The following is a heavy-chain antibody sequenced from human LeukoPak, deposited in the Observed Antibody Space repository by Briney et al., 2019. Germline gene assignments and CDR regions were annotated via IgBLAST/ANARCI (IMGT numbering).Heavy chain of an antibody. V-gene: IGHV1-18*01. CDR3: ARDVWKKAYYYMDV. CDR2: ISAYNGNT. J-gene: IGHJ6*03. D-gene: IGHD3-16*01. Sequence: ASVKVSCKASGYTLTSYGISWVRQAPGQGLEWMGWISAYNGNTNYAQKLQGRVTMTTDTSTSTAYMKLRSLRSDDTAVYYCARDVWKKAYYYMDVWGKGTTVTVSS. CDR1: GYTLTSYG.